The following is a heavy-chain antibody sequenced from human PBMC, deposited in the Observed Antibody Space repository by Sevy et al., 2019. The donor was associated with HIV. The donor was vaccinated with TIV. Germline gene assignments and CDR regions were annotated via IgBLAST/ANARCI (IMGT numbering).Heavy chain of an antibody. CDR3: ARAEGDGYNCGYFDS. V-gene: IGHV4-61*02. CDR2: VFPSGGT. J-gene: IGHJ4*02. CDR1: GGSIRSGRFY. Sequence: SETLSLTCTVSGGSIRSGRFYWTWIRQPAGKGLEWIGRVFPSGGTDFSPSMVRRASISIDTSKKQFSLRLTSVTAADTAIYYCARAEGDGYNCGYFDSWGPGTLVTVSS. D-gene: IGHD5-12*01.